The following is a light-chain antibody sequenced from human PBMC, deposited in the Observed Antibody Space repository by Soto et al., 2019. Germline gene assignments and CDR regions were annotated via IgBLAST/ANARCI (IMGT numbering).Light chain of an antibody. V-gene: IGLV1-40*01. Sequence: QSVLTQPPSVSGAPGQRVTISCTGSSSNIGAGYDVHWYQQLPGTAHKLLIYGNSNRPSGVPDRFSGSKSGTSASLAITGLQAEDEADYYCQSYDSSLSGNVVFGGGTQLTVL. CDR3: QSYDSSLSGNVV. CDR1: SSNIGAGYD. CDR2: GNS. J-gene: IGLJ2*01.